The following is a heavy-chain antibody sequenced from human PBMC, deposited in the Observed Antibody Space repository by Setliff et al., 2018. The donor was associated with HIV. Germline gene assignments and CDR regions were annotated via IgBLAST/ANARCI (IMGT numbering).Heavy chain of an antibody. CDR3: ARVQMAYAAFDV. CDR2: VNHGGET. CDR1: GYSISSGYF. V-gene: IGHV4-38-2*01. D-gene: IGHD4-17*01. Sequence: SETLSLTCAVSGYSISSGYFWHWIRQAPGRGLEWIGAVNHGGETNYNPSLESRATISADTSKHQFSLKLSSVTAADTAVYYCARVQMAYAAFDVWGQGTMVTVSS. J-gene: IGHJ3*01.